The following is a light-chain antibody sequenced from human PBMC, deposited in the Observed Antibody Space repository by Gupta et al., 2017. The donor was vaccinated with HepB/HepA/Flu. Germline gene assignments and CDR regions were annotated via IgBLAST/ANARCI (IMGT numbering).Light chain of an antibody. CDR3: HVWDNTSDHPVI. Sequence: YVLSQPTSVSLAPGTTARINCGGANIGERSLQWYQQRSVQAPVLAIYDDRERPSGIPERFSGSNSGNTATLTISGVEVGDEADYYCHVWDNTSDHPVIFGGGTKLTVL. CDR2: DDR. J-gene: IGLJ2*01. CDR1: NIGERS. V-gene: IGLV3-21*01.